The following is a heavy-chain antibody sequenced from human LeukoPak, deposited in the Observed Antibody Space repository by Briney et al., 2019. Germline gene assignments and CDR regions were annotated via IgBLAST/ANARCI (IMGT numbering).Heavy chain of an antibody. CDR1: GVSFSDNF. J-gene: IGHJ1*01. CDR2: VSSSGDTI. V-gene: IGHV3-11*01. D-gene: IGHD3-16*01. Sequence: GGSLRLSCIDSGVSFSDNFMGWLRQAPGKGLEWVSYVSSSGDTIHYSDAVQGRFSISRDNSKRSLYLQMNRLRINDTAVYYCARGGYGWTFKQWGQGTLVSVST. CDR3: ARGGYGWTFKQ.